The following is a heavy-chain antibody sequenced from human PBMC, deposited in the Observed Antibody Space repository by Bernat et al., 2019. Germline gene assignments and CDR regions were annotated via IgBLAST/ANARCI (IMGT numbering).Heavy chain of an antibody. D-gene: IGHD3-16*01. CDR3: AKPLGGSDAFDI. V-gene: IGHV3-23*04. CDR1: GFTFSSYA. Sequence: VQLVESGGGVVQPGRSLRLSCAASGFTFSSYAMSWVRQAPGKGLDWVSAISGSGGSTYYADSVKGRFTISRDNSKNTLYLQMNSLRAEDTAVYYCAKPLGGSDAFDIWGQGTMVTVSS. J-gene: IGHJ3*02. CDR2: ISGSGGST.